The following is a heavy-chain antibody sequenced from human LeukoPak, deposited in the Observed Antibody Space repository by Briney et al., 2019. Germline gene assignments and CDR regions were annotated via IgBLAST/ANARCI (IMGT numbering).Heavy chain of an antibody. V-gene: IGHV3-30-3*01. Sequence: GGSLRLSCAASGFTFSSYAMHWVRQAPGKGLEWVAVISYDGSNKYYADSVKGRFTISRDNSKNTLYLQMNSLRAEDTAVYYCARGPPYGSSGYGKNHYGMDVWGQGTTVTVSS. CDR2: ISYDGSNK. CDR3: ARGPPYGSSGYGKNHYGMDV. CDR1: GFTFSSYA. D-gene: IGHD6-13*01. J-gene: IGHJ6*02.